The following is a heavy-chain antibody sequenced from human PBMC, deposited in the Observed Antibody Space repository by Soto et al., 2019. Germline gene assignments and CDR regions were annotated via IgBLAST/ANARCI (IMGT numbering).Heavy chain of an antibody. D-gene: IGHD2-2*01. J-gene: IGHJ3*02. CDR2: IRSKAYGGTT. V-gene: IGHV3-49*03. CDR1: GFTFGDYA. CDR3: TGTFDIVVVPADDAFDI. Sequence: GGSLRLSCTASGFTFGDYAMSWFRQAPGKGLDWVGFIRSKAYGGTTEYAASVKGRFTISRDDSKSIAYLQMNSLKTEDTAVYYCTGTFDIVVVPADDAFDIWGQGTMVTVSS.